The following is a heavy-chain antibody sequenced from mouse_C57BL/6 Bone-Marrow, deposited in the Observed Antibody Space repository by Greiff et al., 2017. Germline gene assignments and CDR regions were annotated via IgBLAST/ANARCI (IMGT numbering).Heavy chain of an antibody. J-gene: IGHJ1*03. D-gene: IGHD1-1*01. V-gene: IGHV5-15*01. CDR3: ARQPPDYYGSRGWYFDV. CDR1: GFTFSDFG. CDR2: ISNLAYSI. Sequence: DVMLVASGGGLVQPGGSLKLSCAASGFTFSDFGMAWVRQAPRKGPAWVAFISNLAYSIYYADTVTGRFTLSRENAQNTLYLEMSSLRSEDTAMXYCARQPPDYYGSRGWYFDVWGTGTTVTVSS.